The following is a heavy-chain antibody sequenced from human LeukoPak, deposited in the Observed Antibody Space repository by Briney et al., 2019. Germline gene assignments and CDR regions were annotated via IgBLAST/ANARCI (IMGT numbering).Heavy chain of an antibody. J-gene: IGHJ5*02. CDR1: GFTFSSYG. V-gene: IGHV3-30*18. Sequence: GRSLRLSCAASGFTFSSYGMHWVRQAPGKGLEWVALISYDGSNKYYADSVKGRFTISRDNSKNTLYLQMNSLRAEDTAVYYCAKDSRFSGFNWFDPWGQGTLVTVSS. CDR3: AKDSRFSGFNWFDP. CDR2: ISYDGSNK. D-gene: IGHD6-19*01.